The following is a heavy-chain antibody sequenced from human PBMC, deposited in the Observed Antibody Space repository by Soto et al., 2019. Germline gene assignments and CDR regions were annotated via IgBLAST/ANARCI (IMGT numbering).Heavy chain of an antibody. D-gene: IGHD3-16*01. CDR3: ARWGTPGGVEV. CDR1: GFTFRSYV. V-gene: IGHV3-33*05. Sequence: QVHLVESGGGVVQPGTSLRLSCVGSGFTFRSYVIHWVRQAPGKGLEWVALTSYDGSNNFYGDSVKGRFTISRHNSRNPVEVQMDRLTFEDTALYYCARWGTPGGVEVWCQGNLVSVSS. CDR2: TSYDGSNN. J-gene: IGHJ4*02.